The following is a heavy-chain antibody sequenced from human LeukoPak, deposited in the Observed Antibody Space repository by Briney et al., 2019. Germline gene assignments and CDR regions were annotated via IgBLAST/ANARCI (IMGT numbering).Heavy chain of an antibody. CDR2: INHSGST. D-gene: IGHD1-7*01. V-gene: IGHV4-34*01. CDR1: GGSFSGYY. Sequence: TSETLSLTCAVYGGSFSGYYWSWIRQPPGKGLEWIGEINHSGSTNYNPSLKSRVTISVDTSKNQFSLKLSSVTAADTAVYYCARVRNWNYGWDYWGQGTLVTVSS. J-gene: IGHJ4*02. CDR3: ARVRNWNYGWDY.